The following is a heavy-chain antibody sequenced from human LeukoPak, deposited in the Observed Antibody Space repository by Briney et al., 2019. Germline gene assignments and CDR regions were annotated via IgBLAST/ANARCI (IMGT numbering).Heavy chain of an antibody. CDR3: ARYIAVAGKLDY. CDR2: INPNSGGT. D-gene: IGHD6-19*01. J-gene: IGHJ4*02. V-gene: IGHV1-2*02. Sequence: ASVKVSCKASGYTFTGYYMHWVRQAPGQGLEWMGWINPNSGGTNYAQKFQGRVTMTRDMSTSTVYMELSSLRSEDTAVYYCARYIAVAGKLDYWGQGTLVTVSS. CDR1: GYTFTGYY.